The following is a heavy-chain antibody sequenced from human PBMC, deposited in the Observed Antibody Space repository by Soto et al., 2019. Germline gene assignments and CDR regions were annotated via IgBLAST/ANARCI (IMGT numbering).Heavy chain of an antibody. CDR1: GFTFDDYA. CDR2: ISWNSGSI. CDR3: VKGGYYGSGVMDV. J-gene: IGHJ6*02. V-gene: IGHV3-9*01. D-gene: IGHD3-10*01. Sequence: EVQLVESGGGLVQPGRSLRLSCAASGFTFDDYAMHWVRQAPGKGLEWVSGISWNSGSIGYADSVKGRFTISRDNAKNSLYLQMNSLRAEDTALYYCVKGGYYGSGVMDVWGQGTTVTVSS.